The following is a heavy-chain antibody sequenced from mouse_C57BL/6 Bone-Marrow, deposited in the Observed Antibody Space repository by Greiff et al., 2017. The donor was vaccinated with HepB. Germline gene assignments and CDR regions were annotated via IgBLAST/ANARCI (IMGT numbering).Heavy chain of an antibody. J-gene: IGHJ3*01. CDR2: ISYSGST. D-gene: IGHD2-3*01. CDR3: ARDDGYYRWFAY. CDR1: GYSITSGYD. V-gene: IGHV3-1*01. Sequence: EVQLVESGPGMVKPSQSLSLTCTVTGYSITSGYDWHWIRHFPGNKLEWMGYISYSGSTNYNPSLKSRISITHDTSKNHFFLKLNSVTTEDTATYYCARDDGYYRWFAYWGQGTLVTVSA.